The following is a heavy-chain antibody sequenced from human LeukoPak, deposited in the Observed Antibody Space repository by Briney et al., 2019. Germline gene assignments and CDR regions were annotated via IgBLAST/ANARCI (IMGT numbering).Heavy chain of an antibody. CDR3: ARGVSSWPYPPSWFDP. Sequence: PGGSLRLSCAASGFSLSSYAMSWVRQAPGKGLEWVSAISSTDAGTYHADSVKGRFTISRDNAKNSLYLQMNSLRAEDTAVYYCARGVSSWPYPPSWFDPWGQGTLVTVSS. V-gene: IGHV3-23*01. CDR1: GFSLSSYA. J-gene: IGHJ5*02. CDR2: ISSTDAGT. D-gene: IGHD6-13*01.